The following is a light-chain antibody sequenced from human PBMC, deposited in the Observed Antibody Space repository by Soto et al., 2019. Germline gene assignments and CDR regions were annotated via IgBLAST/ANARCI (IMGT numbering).Light chain of an antibody. J-gene: IGLJ1*01. Sequence: QSALTQPASVSGSPEQSITISCTGTSSDVGGYKYVSWYQQHPGKAPKLMIYDVSHRPSGVSNRFSGSKSGNTASLTISGLQADDEADYYCSSFTSISTRVFGTGTKVTVL. CDR2: DVS. CDR1: SSDVGGYKY. V-gene: IGLV2-14*01. CDR3: SSFTSISTRV.